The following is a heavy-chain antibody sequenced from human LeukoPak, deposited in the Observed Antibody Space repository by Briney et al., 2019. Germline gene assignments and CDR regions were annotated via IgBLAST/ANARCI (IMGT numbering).Heavy chain of an antibody. J-gene: IGHJ3*02. V-gene: IGHV4-59*01. CDR3: ARAVGNYYDTGLDAFDI. CDR1: GGSISNYY. Sequence: SETLSLTCTVSGGSISNYYWSWIRQPPGKGLEWIGYIYYSGSTDYNPSLKSRVTMSVDTSKKQFSLKLSAVTAADTVVYYCARAVGNYYDTGLDAFDIWGQGTMVTVSS. CDR2: IYYSGST. D-gene: IGHD3-22*01.